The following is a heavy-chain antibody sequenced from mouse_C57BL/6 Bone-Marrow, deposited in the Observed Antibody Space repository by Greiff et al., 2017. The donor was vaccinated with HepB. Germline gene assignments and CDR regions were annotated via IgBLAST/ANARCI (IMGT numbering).Heavy chain of an antibody. V-gene: IGHV5-6*01. J-gene: IGHJ4*01. CDR2: ISSGGSYT. CDR3: ARHGIPMDY. Sequence: EVKLVESGGDLVKPGGSLKLSCAASGFTFSSYGMSWVRQTPDKRLEWVATISSGGSYTYYPDSVKGRFTISRDNAKNTLYLQVSSLKSEDTAMYYCARHGIPMDYWGQGTSVTVSS. CDR1: GFTFSSYG.